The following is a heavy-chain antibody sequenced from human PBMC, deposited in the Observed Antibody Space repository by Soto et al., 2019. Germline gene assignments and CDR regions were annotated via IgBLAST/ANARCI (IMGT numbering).Heavy chain of an antibody. Sequence: QVQLQESGPGLVKPSQTLSLTCTVSGGSISSGGYYWSWIRQHPGKGLEWIGYIYYSGSTYYNPSLKSRVTISVDTSKNHVSLKLSSVTAADTAVYYCARDGGIAARGWFDPWGQGTLVTVSS. CDR1: GGSISSGGYY. CDR3: ARDGGIAARGWFDP. CDR2: IYYSGST. J-gene: IGHJ5*02. V-gene: IGHV4-31*03. D-gene: IGHD6-6*01.